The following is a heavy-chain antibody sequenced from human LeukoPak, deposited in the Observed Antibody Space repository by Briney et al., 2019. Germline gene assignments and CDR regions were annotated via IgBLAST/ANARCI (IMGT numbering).Heavy chain of an antibody. Sequence: GRSLRLSCAASGFTFDDYAMHWVRQAPGKGLEWVSGISWNSGSIGYADSVKGRFTISRDNAKNSLYLQMNSLRAEDTALYYCAKDDDSSGYQDAFDIWGQGTMVTVSS. CDR3: AKDDDSSGYQDAFDI. CDR2: ISWNSGSI. J-gene: IGHJ3*02. V-gene: IGHV3-9*01. D-gene: IGHD3-22*01. CDR1: GFTFDDYA.